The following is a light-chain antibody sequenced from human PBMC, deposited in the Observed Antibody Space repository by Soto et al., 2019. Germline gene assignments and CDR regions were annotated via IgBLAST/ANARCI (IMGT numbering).Light chain of an antibody. CDR3: SSYTSRTTYV. CDR1: SSDVGGYNY. V-gene: IGLV2-14*01. CDR2: EVS. J-gene: IGLJ1*01. Sequence: HSALTQPASVSGSPGQSITISCTGTSSDVGGYNYVSWYQQHPGKAPKLMIYEVSNRPSGVSFRFSGSKSGNTASLTISGLQAEDEADYYCSSYTSRTTYVSGTGTKGTVL.